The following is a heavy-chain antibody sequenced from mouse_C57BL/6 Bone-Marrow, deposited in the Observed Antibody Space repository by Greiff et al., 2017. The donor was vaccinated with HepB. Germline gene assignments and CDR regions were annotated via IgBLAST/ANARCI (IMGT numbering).Heavy chain of an antibody. D-gene: IGHD1-1*01. V-gene: IGHV14-4*01. CDR3: TPTVVATVDY. CDR1: GFNIKDDY. J-gene: IGHJ2*01. Sequence: VQLQQSGAELVRPGASVKLSCTASGFNIKDDYMHWVKQRPEQGLEWIGWIDPENGDTEYASKFQGKATRTADTSSNTAYLQLSSLTSEDTAVYYCTPTVVATVDYWGQGTTLTVSS. CDR2: IDPENGDT.